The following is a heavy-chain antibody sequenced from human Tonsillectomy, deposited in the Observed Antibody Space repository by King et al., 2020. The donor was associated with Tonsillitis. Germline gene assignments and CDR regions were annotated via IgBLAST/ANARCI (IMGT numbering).Heavy chain of an antibody. CDR3: TRGPTMVRGVISNLDV. CDR2: IRSKAYGGTT. CDR1: GFTFGDYA. D-gene: IGHD3-10*01. Sequence: VQLVESGGGLVKPGRSLRLSCTASGFTFGDYAMSWFRQAPGKGLEWVGFIRSKAYGGTTEYAASVKGRFSISRDESTSIAYLQMNSLKTEDTAVYYCTRGPTMVRGVISNLDVWGQGITVTVSS. J-gene: IGHJ6*02. V-gene: IGHV3-49*05.